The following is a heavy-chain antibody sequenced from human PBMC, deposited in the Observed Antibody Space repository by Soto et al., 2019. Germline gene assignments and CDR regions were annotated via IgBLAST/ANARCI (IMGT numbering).Heavy chain of an antibody. Sequence: QVQVVESGGGVVQPGRSLRLSCAASGFTFSSYGMHWVRQAPGKGLEWVAVISYDGSNKYYADSVKGRFTISRDNSKNTLYLQMNSLRAEDTAVYYCVTEFTIFGVVTIPLYYYGMDVWGQGTTVTVSS. CDR1: GFTFSSYG. CDR3: VTEFTIFGVVTIPLYYYGMDV. CDR2: ISYDGSNK. V-gene: IGHV3-30*03. D-gene: IGHD3-3*01. J-gene: IGHJ6*02.